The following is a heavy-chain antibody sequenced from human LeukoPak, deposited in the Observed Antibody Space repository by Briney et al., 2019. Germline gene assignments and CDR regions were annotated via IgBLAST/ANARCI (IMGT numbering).Heavy chain of an antibody. J-gene: IGHJ4*02. V-gene: IGHV3-9*01. D-gene: IGHD5-18*01. CDR1: GFTFDDYA. CDR2: ISWNSGSI. CDR3: AKDMLRFGYSYGTLFDY. Sequence: PGGSLRLSCAASGFTFDDYAMHWARQAPGKGLEWVSGISWNSGSIGYADSVKGRFTISRDNAKNSLYLQMNSLRAEGTALYYCAKDMLRFGYSYGTLFDYWGQGTLVTVSS.